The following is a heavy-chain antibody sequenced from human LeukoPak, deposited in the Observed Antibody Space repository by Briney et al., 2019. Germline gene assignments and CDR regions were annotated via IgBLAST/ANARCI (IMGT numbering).Heavy chain of an antibody. CDR3: SGSTIAAADRYYFDY. J-gene: IGHJ4*02. V-gene: IGHV4-61*09. CDR2: IYTSGST. Sequence: PSETLSLTCTVSGGSISSGSYYWSWIRQPAGKGLEWIGHIYTSGSTKYNPSLKSRVTISEDTSKNQFALKLSSVTAADTAVYYCSGSTIAAADRYYFDYWGQGTLVTVSS. D-gene: IGHD6-13*01. CDR1: GGSISSGSYY.